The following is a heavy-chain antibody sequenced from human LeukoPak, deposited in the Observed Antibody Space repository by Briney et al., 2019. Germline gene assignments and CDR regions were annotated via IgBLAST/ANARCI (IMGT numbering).Heavy chain of an antibody. Sequence: GGSLRLSCAASGFTFSSYGMHWVRQAPGKGLEWVAFIRYEGSNKYYADSVKGRFTISRDNSKNTLYLQMNSLRAEDTAVYYCVKDNPLDYWGQGTLVIVSS. D-gene: IGHD1-14*01. CDR1: GFTFSSYG. CDR2: IRYEGSNK. J-gene: IGHJ4*02. V-gene: IGHV3-30*02. CDR3: VKDNPLDY.